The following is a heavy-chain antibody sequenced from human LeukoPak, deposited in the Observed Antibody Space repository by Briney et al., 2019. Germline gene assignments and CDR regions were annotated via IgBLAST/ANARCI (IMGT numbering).Heavy chain of an antibody. CDR3: ARGRSDQLWFGELFQPMDV. CDR1: GYTFTSYY. D-gene: IGHD3-10*01. J-gene: IGHJ6*03. Sequence: ASVKVSCKASGYTFTSYYMHWVRQAPGQGLEWMGIINPSGGSTSYAQKFQGRVTMTRDMSTSTVYMELSSLRSEDTAVYYCARGRSDQLWFGELFQPMDVWGKGTTVTISS. CDR2: INPSGGST. V-gene: IGHV1-46*01.